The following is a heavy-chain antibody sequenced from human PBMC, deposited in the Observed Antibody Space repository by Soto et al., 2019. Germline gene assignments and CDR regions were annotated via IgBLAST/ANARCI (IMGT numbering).Heavy chain of an antibody. D-gene: IGHD2-2*02. CDR1: GFTVSSNY. Sequence: GGSLRLSCAASGFTVSSNYMSWVRQAPGKGLEWVSVIYSGGSTYYADSVKGRFTISRDNSKNTLYLQMNSLRAEDTAVYYCARGPIVLVLAPIAARGGPYYYYGMDVWGQGTTVTVSS. CDR2: IYSGGST. CDR3: ARGPIVLVLAPIAARGGPYYYYGMDV. J-gene: IGHJ6*02. V-gene: IGHV3-53*01.